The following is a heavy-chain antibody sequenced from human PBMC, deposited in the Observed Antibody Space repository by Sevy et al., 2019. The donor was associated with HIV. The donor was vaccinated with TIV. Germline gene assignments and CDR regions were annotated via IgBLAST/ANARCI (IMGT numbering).Heavy chain of an antibody. CDR3: ASVVHGSGSFNWFDR. D-gene: IGHD3-10*01. CDR1: GFTFSDYY. V-gene: IGHV3-11*01. J-gene: IGHJ5*02. CDR2: ISSSGSTI. Sequence: GGSLRLSCAASGFTFSDYYMSWIRQAPGKGLEWVSYISSSGSTIYYADSVKGRFTISRDNAKNLLYLQMNSLRAEDTAVYYCASVVHGSGSFNWFDRWGQGTLVTVSS.